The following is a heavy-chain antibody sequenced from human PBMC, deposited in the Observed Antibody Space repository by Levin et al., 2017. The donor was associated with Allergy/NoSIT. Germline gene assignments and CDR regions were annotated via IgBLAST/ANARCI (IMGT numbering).Heavy chain of an antibody. D-gene: IGHD3-22*01. Sequence: ASVKVSCKASGYSFINYGMSWVRQAPGQGLEWMGWISGYNGNINYAQKFQDRVTLTTDTSTSTAYMELRSLSSDDTAFYYCAREAADHYDSSGYPDWGQGTLVTVSS. CDR2: ISGYNGNI. V-gene: IGHV1-18*01. CDR1: GYSFINYG. CDR3: AREAADHYDSSGYPD. J-gene: IGHJ4*02.